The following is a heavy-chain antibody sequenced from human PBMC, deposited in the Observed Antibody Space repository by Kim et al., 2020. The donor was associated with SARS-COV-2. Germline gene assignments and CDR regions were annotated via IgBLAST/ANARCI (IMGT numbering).Heavy chain of an antibody. CDR3: ARGRDGYNTDFDY. V-gene: IGHV4-59*13. D-gene: IGHD5-18*01. J-gene: IGHJ4*02. CDR1: GGSLSGYH. CDR2: LFYSETT. Sequence: SETLSLTCTVSGGSLSGYHWSWIRQFPGKGLEWIGYLFYSETTNYHPSLRSRVTISVDTSKNQVSLRLTSVTAADTAVYFCARGRDGYNTDFDYWAQGTLVTV.